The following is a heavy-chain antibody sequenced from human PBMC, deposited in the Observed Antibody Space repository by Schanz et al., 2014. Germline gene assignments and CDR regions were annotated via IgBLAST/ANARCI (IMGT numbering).Heavy chain of an antibody. CDR2: IIPILGME. CDR3: ARDIQYHYDTSGPVGDFDI. D-gene: IGHD3-22*01. J-gene: IGHJ3*02. CDR1: GGTFTSYA. V-gene: IGHV1-69*04. Sequence: QVQLVQSGAEVRKPGSSVRVSCKASGGTFTSYAFSWVRQAPGQGLEWMGKIIPILGMENYAQKFQGRVTITADISTSTAYMDLSSLRSDDTAVYYCARDIQYHYDTSGPVGDFDIWGQGTVVTVSS.